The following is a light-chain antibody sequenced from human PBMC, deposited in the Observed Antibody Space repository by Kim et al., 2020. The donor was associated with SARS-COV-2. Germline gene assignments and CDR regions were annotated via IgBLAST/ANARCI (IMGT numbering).Light chain of an antibody. CDR1: NSNIVRDY. J-gene: IGLJ2*01. CDR2: KND. CDR3: AGWDDTLSGIF. V-gene: IGLV1-47*01. Sequence: QSVLTQPPSVSGTPGQRVTMSCSGSNSNIVRDYIHWYQQLPGTAPKVVIHKNDHRPSGVPDRFSGSKSGTSASLAISGLRSEDEGDYYCAGWDDTLSGIFFGGGTQLTVL.